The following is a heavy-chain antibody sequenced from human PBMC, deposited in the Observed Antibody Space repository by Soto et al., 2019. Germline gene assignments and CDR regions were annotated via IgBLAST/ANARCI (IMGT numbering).Heavy chain of an antibody. CDR3: ARDRGGVASNWFDP. CDR1: GGSFSGYY. Sequence: SETLSLTCAVYGGSFSGYYWSWIRQPPGKGLEWIGEINHSGSTNYNPSLKGRVTISVDTSKNQFSLKLSSVTAADTAVYYCARDRGGVASNWFDPWGQGTLVTVS. J-gene: IGHJ5*02. D-gene: IGHD3-10*01. V-gene: IGHV4-34*01. CDR2: INHSGST.